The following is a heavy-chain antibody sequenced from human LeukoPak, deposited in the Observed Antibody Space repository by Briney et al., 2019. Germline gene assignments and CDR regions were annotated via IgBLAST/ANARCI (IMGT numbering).Heavy chain of an antibody. CDR1: GFTFSSYT. Sequence: PGGSLRLSCVASGFTFSSYTMDWVRQAPGKGLEWVSYISDSGSTKYYADSVKGRFTISRDNAKNSLYLQMNSLRVEDTAMYYCARDRGYFDNWGQGTLVTVSS. V-gene: IGHV3-48*03. J-gene: IGHJ4*02. CDR2: ISDSGSTK. CDR3: ARDRGYFDN.